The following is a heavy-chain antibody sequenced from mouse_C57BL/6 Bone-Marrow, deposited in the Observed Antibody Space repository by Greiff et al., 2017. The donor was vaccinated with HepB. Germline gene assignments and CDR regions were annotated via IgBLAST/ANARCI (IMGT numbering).Heavy chain of an antibody. J-gene: IGHJ3*01. V-gene: IGHV7-3*01. Sequence: EVQLVASGGGLVQPGGSLSLSCAASGFTFTDYYMSWVRQPPGKALEWLGFIRNKANGYTTEYSASVKGRFTISRDNSQSILYLQMNALRAEDSATYYCARLGQGFAYWGQGTLVTVSA. D-gene: IGHD3-3*01. CDR2: IRNKANGYTT. CDR1: GFTFTDYY. CDR3: ARLGQGFAY.